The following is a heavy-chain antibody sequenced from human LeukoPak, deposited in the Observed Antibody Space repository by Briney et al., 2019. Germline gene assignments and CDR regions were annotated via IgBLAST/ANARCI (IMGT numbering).Heavy chain of an antibody. J-gene: IGHJ4*02. CDR1: GGSISSGDYY. D-gene: IGHD1-7*01. CDR2: IYYSGST. CDR3: ARDRGNSNWYFDY. Sequence: PSQTLSLTCTVSGGSISSGDYYWSWIRQPPGKGLEWIGYIYYSGSTNYNPSLKSRVTISVDRSKNQFSLKLSSVTAADTAVYYCARDRGNSNWYFDYWGQGTLVTVSS. V-gene: IGHV4-30-4*01.